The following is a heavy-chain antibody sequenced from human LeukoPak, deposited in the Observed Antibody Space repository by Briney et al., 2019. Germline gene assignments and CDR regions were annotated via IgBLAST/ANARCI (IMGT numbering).Heavy chain of an antibody. Sequence: GGSLRLSCAASGFSFSDYYMSWIRQAPGKGLEWLSYISGSGTTIYYADSVKGRFTVSRDNAKNSLYLHVTSLRAEDTAVYYCAGDRWFGRYLGNWFDPWGQGTLVTVSS. CDR2: ISGSGTTI. D-gene: IGHD3-10*01. J-gene: IGHJ5*02. CDR1: GFSFSDYY. V-gene: IGHV3-11*01. CDR3: AGDRWFGRYLGNWFDP.